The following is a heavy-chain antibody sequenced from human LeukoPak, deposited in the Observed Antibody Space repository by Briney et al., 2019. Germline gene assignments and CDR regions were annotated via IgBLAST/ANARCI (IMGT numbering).Heavy chain of an antibody. Sequence: GGSLRLSCAASGFTFSIYAMSWVRQAPGKGLEWVSYISGSGVSTYYADSVRGHFTISRDNSKNTLYLQMNTLRAEDTAVYYCAKNYDFDYWGQGTLVTVSS. CDR3: AKNYDFDY. CDR1: GFTFSIYA. CDR2: ISGSGVST. J-gene: IGHJ4*02. D-gene: IGHD3-3*01. V-gene: IGHV3-23*01.